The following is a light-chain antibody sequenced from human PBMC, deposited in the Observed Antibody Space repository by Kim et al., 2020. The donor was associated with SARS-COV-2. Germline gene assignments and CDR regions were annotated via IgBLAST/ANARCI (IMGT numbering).Light chain of an antibody. CDR3: QSYDSSNVV. V-gene: IGLV6-57*02. CDR1: SGSIASYY. Sequence: GKTVTTSCTGSSGSIASYYVQWYQQRPGSAPPTVIYEDNQRPSGVPDRFSGSIDSSSNSASLTISGLKTEDEADYYCQSYDSSNVVFGGGTQLTVL. J-gene: IGLJ2*01. CDR2: EDN.